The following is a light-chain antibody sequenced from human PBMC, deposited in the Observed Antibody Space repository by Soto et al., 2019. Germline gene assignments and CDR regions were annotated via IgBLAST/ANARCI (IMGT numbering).Light chain of an antibody. J-gene: IGLJ1*01. CDR1: SSDVGAYDY. V-gene: IGLV2-14*03. CDR2: EVS. CDR3: SSHTSSNPRT. Sequence: QSALTQPASVSGSPGQSIAISCTGTSSDVGAYDYVSWYQQHPDKAPKLMIYEVSNRPSGVSNRFSGSKSVNTATLTISGLQAEDEADYYCSSHTSSNPRTFGTGTKVTVL.